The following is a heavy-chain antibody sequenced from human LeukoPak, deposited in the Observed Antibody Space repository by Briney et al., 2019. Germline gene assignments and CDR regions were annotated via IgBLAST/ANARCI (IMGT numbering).Heavy chain of an antibody. CDR2: ISGSGGST. J-gene: IGHJ1*01. CDR1: GGSISSSSYY. CDR3: AKDDDWGRFNH. Sequence: ETLSLTCTVSGGSISSSSYYWGWIRQPPGKGLEWVSVISGSGGSTYYVDSVKGRFTISRDNSKNTLYLQMNSLRVEDTAMYYCAKDDDWGRFNHWGQGTLVTVSS. D-gene: IGHD3-16*01. V-gene: IGHV3-23*01.